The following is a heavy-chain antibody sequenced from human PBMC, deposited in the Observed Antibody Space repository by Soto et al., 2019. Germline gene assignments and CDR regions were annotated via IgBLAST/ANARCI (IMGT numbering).Heavy chain of an antibody. Sequence: GGSLRLSCVASGFTVKNYQMNWVRQAPGKGLEWVSVTYSGGVTYYSDSVKGRFTTLRDTSTNGVYLQMNTLSADDTAIYYCARDPSTTGYYGLDVWGQGTTVTVSS. CDR2: TYSGGVT. J-gene: IGHJ6*02. CDR3: ARDPSTTGYYGLDV. D-gene: IGHD2-2*01. V-gene: IGHV3-53*01. CDR1: GFTVKNYQ.